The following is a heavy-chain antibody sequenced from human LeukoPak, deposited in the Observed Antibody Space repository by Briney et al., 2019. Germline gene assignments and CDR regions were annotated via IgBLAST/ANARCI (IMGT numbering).Heavy chain of an antibody. Sequence: PSETLSLTCTVSGGSISSSSYYWGWIHQPPGKGLEWIGSIYYSGSTYYNPSLKSRVTISVDTSKNQFSLKLSSVTAADTAVYYCASPRTTGTTDDAFDIWGQGTMVTVSS. CDR2: IYYSGST. CDR3: ASPRTTGTTDDAFDI. J-gene: IGHJ3*02. CDR1: GGSISSSSYY. V-gene: IGHV4-39*01. D-gene: IGHD1-1*01.